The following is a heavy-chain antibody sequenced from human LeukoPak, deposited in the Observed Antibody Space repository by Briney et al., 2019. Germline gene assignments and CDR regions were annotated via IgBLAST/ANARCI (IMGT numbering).Heavy chain of an antibody. Sequence: ASVKVSCKASGYTFTGYYMHWVRQAPGQGLEWMGRINPNSGGTNYAQKFQGRVTMTRDTSVSTAYMELSRLRSDDTAVYYCARDRPTVITIFGVVNNYYYGMDVWGQGTTVTVSS. CDR1: GYTFTGYY. D-gene: IGHD3-3*01. V-gene: IGHV1-2*06. CDR3: ARDRPTVITIFGVVNNYYYGMDV. J-gene: IGHJ6*02. CDR2: INPNSGGT.